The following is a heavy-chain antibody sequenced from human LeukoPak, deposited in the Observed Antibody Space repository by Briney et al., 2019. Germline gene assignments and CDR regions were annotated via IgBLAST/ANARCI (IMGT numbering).Heavy chain of an antibody. CDR2: INFGGSST. CDR3: ARDDGDYFDY. Sequence: PGGSLRLSCTVSGFTFSDYWMHWVRQAPGKGLVWVSRINFGGSSTTYADSVKGRFTISRDNAKNTLYLQMSSLRAEDSAVYYCARDDGDYFDYWGRGTLVTVSS. D-gene: IGHD3-3*01. V-gene: IGHV3-74*01. CDR1: GFTFSDYW. J-gene: IGHJ4*02.